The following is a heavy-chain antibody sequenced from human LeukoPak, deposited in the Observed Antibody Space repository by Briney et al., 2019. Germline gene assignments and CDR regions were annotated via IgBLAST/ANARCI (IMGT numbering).Heavy chain of an antibody. J-gene: IGHJ5*02. V-gene: IGHV4-59*01. CDR3: ARVGYGRWFDP. CDR1: GGSISSYY. Sequence: SETLSLTCTVSGGSISSYYWSWIRQPPGKGLKWIGYIYYSGSTNYNPSLKSRVTISVDTSKNQFSLKLSSVTAADTAVYYCARVGYGRWFDPWGQGTLVTVSS. CDR2: IYYSGST. D-gene: IGHD5-18*01.